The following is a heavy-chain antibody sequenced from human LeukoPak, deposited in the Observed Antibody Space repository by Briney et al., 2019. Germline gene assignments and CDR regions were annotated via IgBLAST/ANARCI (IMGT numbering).Heavy chain of an antibody. CDR1: GGSISSGSCS. CDR2: IYPRGST. Sequence: SETLSLICAVSGGSISSGSCSWSWIRQPPGKGLEWIGYIYPRGSTYYNPSLKSRVILSLDKSANQFSLNLSSVTAADTAVYYCARRSTLYSSGRFYFDYWGQGTLVTVSS. D-gene: IGHD6-19*01. V-gene: IGHV4-30-2*01. CDR3: ARRSTLYSSGRFYFDY. J-gene: IGHJ4*02.